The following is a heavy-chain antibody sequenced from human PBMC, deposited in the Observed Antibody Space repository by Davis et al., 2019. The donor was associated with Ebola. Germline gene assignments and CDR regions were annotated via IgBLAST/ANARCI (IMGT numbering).Heavy chain of an antibody. CDR3: ARDGSIAVADSYFDY. CDR1: GFTFSSYA. V-gene: IGHV3-23*01. D-gene: IGHD6-19*01. J-gene: IGHJ4*02. CDR2: ITGSGSLT. Sequence: GGSLRLSCAASGFTFSSYAMSWVRQTPGKGLEWVSAITGSGSLTGYADSVKGRFTISRDNSKNTLNMQMNSLRAEDTAVYYCARDGSIAVADSYFDYWGQGTLVTVSS.